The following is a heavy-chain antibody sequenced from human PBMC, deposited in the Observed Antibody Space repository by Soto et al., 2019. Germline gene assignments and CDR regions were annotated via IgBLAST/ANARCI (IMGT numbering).Heavy chain of an antibody. CDR3: ARDGVTATPNYYYYGMDV. Sequence: ASVKVSCKASGGTFSSYAISWVRQAPGQGLEWMGGIVPIFGTANYAQKFQGRVTITADESTSTAYMELSSLRSEDTAVYYCARDGVTATPNYYYYGMDVWGQGTTVTVSS. D-gene: IGHD2-21*02. CDR2: IVPIFGTA. CDR1: GGTFSSYA. J-gene: IGHJ6*02. V-gene: IGHV1-69*13.